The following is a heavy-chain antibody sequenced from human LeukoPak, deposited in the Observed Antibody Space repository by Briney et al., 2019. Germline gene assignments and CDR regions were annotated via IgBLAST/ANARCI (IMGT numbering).Heavy chain of an antibody. CDR3: ARGNYYGQDY. J-gene: IGHJ4*02. D-gene: IGHD3-10*01. V-gene: IGHV3-74*01. CDR2: INSDGSTT. CDR1: GFTFSSYW. Sequence: GGSLRLSCGASGFTFSSYWMHWVRQAPGKGLVWISRINSDGSTTSYADSVKGRFTISRDDAKNTLYLQMNSLRAEDTAVYYCARGNYYGQDYWGQGTLVTASS.